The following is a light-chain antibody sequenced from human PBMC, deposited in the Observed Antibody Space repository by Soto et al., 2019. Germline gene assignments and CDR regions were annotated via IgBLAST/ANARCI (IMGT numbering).Light chain of an antibody. CDR1: QSVPKNY. Sequence: EIVLTQSPGTLSLSPGERATLSCRASQSVPKNYLAWYQQKPGQAPRLLIYGPSRMATGIPDRFSGSGSGTDFTLSISRLEPEVFAVYYCHQYATSPQTFGQGTKVEIK. CDR3: HQYATSPQT. CDR2: GPS. J-gene: IGKJ1*01. V-gene: IGKV3-20*01.